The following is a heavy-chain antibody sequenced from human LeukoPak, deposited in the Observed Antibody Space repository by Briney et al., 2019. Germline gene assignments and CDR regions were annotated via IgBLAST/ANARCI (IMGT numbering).Heavy chain of an antibody. Sequence: GGSLRLSCATSGFTFSSYAMSWVRQAPGKGLEWVSGIGASGGRTYYADSVKGRFTISRDNSKNTLYLQMNSLRTEDTAVYYCAKAEGYDILTGLDYWGQGTLVTVSS. CDR2: IGASGGRT. CDR1: GFTFSSYA. CDR3: AKAEGYDILTGLDY. V-gene: IGHV3-23*01. J-gene: IGHJ4*02. D-gene: IGHD3-9*01.